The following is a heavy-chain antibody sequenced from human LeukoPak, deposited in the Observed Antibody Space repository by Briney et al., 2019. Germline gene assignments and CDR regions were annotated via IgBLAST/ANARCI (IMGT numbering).Heavy chain of an antibody. J-gene: IGHJ4*02. D-gene: IGHD6-13*01. V-gene: IGHV3-30*03. CDR1: GFTFSSYG. Sequence: GGSLRLSCAASGFTFSSYGMHWVRQAPGKGLEWVAVISYDGSNKYYADSVKGRFTISRDNSKNTLYLQMNSLRAEDTAVYYCARGGIGAAGTDFDYWGQGTLVTVSS. CDR3: ARGGIGAAGTDFDY. CDR2: ISYDGSNK.